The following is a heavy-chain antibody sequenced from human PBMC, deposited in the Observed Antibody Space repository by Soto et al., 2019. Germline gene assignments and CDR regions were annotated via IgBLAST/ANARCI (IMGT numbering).Heavy chain of an antibody. Sequence: PSETLSLTCAVSGGSISSGGYSWSWIRQPPGKGLEWIGYIYHSGSTYYNPSLKSRVTISVDTSKNQFSLKLSSVTAADTAVYYCARNYGDYVGWFDPWGQGTLVTVSS. J-gene: IGHJ5*02. V-gene: IGHV4-30-2*05. CDR2: IYHSGST. CDR3: ARNYGDYVGWFDP. D-gene: IGHD4-17*01. CDR1: GGSISSGGYS.